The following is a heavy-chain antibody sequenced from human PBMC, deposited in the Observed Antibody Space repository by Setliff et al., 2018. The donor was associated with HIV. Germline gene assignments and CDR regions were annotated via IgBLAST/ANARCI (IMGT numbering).Heavy chain of an antibody. Sequence: GGSLRLSCVASGFSFSSYAMSWVRQAPGKGLEWISLVHTDGTSTYYADSVKGRFTLSRDNSKNTVYLQMNSLRPEDTAVYYCARPCLYSNALEYWGQGTLVTVSS. V-gene: IGHV3-23*03. D-gene: IGHD6-13*01. J-gene: IGHJ4*02. CDR1: GFSFSSYA. CDR2: VHTDGTST. CDR3: ARPCLYSNALEY.